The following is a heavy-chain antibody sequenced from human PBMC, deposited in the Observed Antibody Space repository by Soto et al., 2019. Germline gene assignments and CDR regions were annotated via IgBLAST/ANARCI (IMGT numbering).Heavy chain of an antibody. Sequence: GGSLKLPCASSGVPFSSYSMRLVRQAPGKGLEWVSAISGSGGSTYYADSVKGRFTISRDNSKNTLYLQMNSLRAEDTAVYYCAKGIRVIVPLHFAYWGQGTLVTVSS. V-gene: IGHV3-23*01. D-gene: IGHD3-10*01. CDR1: GVPFSSYS. J-gene: IGHJ4*02. CDR2: ISGSGGST. CDR3: AKGIRVIVPLHFAY.